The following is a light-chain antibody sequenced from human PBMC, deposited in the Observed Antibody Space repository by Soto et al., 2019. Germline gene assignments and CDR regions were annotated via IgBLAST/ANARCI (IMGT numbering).Light chain of an antibody. CDR1: VSEVAGYTY. V-gene: IGLV2-14*03. J-gene: IGLJ2*01. CDR2: DVS. Sequence: QSVLTQPASVSGSPGQTSTISCTGAVSEVAGYTYVSWYQQHPGKGPKVIIYDVSNRPLGVSNRFSGSKSGTTASLTISGLQAQDEADYYCSSFTRIVGLFGGGTKLTVL. CDR3: SSFTRIVGL.